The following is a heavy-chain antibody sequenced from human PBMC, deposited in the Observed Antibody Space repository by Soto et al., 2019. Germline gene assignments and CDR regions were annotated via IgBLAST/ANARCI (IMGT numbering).Heavy chain of an antibody. CDR3: ASLIGYTSTDY. CDR1: EFSFISYG. CDR2: ISSSSTTE. V-gene: IGHV3-48*01. J-gene: IGHJ4*02. Sequence: GGSLILSCTASEFSFISYGVSWVRQAPGKGLEWVSYISSSSTTEYYADSVKGRFTIFRDDAKESVYLQMNSLRAEDTAVYYGASLIGYTSTDYWGQGTLVTVSS. D-gene: IGHD6-13*01.